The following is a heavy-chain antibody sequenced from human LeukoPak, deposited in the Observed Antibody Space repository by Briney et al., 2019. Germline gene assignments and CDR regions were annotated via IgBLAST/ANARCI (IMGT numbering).Heavy chain of an antibody. V-gene: IGHV4-39*01. Sequence: SETLSLTCTVSGGSISRSSYYWGWIRQPPGKGLEWIGSIYYSGSTYYNPSLKSRVTISVDTSKNQFSLKLSSVTAADTAVYYCARSLYCSGGSCYHRDFDYWGQGTLVTVSS. J-gene: IGHJ4*02. CDR1: GGSISRSSYY. D-gene: IGHD2-15*01. CDR3: ARSLYCSGGSCYHRDFDY. CDR2: IYYSGST.